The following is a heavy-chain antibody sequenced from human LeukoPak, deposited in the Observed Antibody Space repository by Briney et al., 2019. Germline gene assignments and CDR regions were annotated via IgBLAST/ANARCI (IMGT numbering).Heavy chain of an antibody. CDR3: AAIVEPTTLYYFNY. CDR2: VYFSGST. Sequence: SETLSLTCSVSGDSVSRSSYYWGWIRQPPGKWLEWIGSVYFSGSTYYNPSLKSRVTISVDTSKNQLSLKLSSVTAADTAVYYCAAIVEPTTLYYFNYWGQGTLVTVSS. D-gene: IGHD1-26*01. V-gene: IGHV4-39*01. J-gene: IGHJ4*02. CDR1: GDSVSRSSYY.